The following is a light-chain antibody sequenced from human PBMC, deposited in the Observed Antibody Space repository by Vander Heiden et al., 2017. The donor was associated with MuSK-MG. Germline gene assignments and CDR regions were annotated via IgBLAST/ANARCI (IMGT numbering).Light chain of an antibody. CDR1: SSNIGSNT. CDR2: RNN. CDR3: AAWDDSLNGHV. Sequence: QSVLTQPPSASGTPGQRVTISCSGSSSNIGSNTVNWYQQLPGTAPKLLIYRNNQRPSGVPDRFSGSKSGTSAYLAISGLQSEDEADYYCAAWDDSLNGHVFGTGTKVTVI. J-gene: IGLJ1*01. V-gene: IGLV1-44*01.